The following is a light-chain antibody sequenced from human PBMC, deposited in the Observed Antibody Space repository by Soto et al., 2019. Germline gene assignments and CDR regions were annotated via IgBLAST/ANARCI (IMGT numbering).Light chain of an antibody. J-gene: IGKJ1*01. Sequence: EIVLTQSPGTLSLSPGERATLFCRASQSVSSSYLAWYQRKPGQAPRLLIYGASSRATGIPDRFSGSGSGTDFTLTISRLEPEDFAVYYCQQYGSSPWTFGQGTKLEIK. CDR2: GAS. V-gene: IGKV3-20*01. CDR1: QSVSSSY. CDR3: QQYGSSPWT.